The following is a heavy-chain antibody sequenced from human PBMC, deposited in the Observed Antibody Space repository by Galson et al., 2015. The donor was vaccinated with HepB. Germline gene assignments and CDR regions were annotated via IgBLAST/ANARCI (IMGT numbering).Heavy chain of an antibody. CDR3: ARKGGWSDP. V-gene: IGHV3-66*01. CDR1: GFSVNTNY. J-gene: IGHJ5*02. Sequence: SLRLSCAVSGFSVNTNYISWVRQAPGKGLGWASALYADGRTFYADSVKDRFTVSRDDSKNTLYLQMNSLRAEDTAMYYCARKGGWSDPWGQGTLVTVSS. D-gene: IGHD3-16*01. CDR2: LYADGRT.